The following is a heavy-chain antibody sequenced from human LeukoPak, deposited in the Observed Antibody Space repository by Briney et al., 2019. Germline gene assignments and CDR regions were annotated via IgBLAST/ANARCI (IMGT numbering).Heavy chain of an antibody. CDR2: IKQDGSEK. CDR1: GFTFSSYW. D-gene: IGHD3-22*01. CDR3: ARAGFGVPYYYDSSGYYHFDY. V-gene: IGHV3-7*05. Sequence: GGSLRLSCAASGFTFSSYWMSWVRQAPGKGLEWVANIKQDGSEKYYVDSVKGRFTISRDNAKNSLYLQMNSLRAEDTAVYYCARAGFGVPYYYDSSGYYHFDYWGQGTLVTVSS. J-gene: IGHJ4*02.